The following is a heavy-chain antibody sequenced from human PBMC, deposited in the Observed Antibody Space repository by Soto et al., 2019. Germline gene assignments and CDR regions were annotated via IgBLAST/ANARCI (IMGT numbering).Heavy chain of an antibody. J-gene: IGHJ5*02. V-gene: IGHV3-23*01. Sequence: EVLLLESGGGLVHPGGSLRLSCAGSGFSFRSYAIAWVRQAPGKGLEWDSAISGDAATTSYAESVKGRFAISRDNSKSTLYLQMSSLRVEDTAVYYCARDRFRTASSCYFTWGQGTLVTVSS. CDR2: ISGDAATT. CDR1: GFSFRSYA. D-gene: IGHD2-2*01. CDR3: ARDRFRTASSCYFT.